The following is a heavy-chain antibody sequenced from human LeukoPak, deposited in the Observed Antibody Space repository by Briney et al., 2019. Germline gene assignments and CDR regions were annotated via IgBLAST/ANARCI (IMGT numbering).Heavy chain of an antibody. D-gene: IGHD3-22*01. Sequence: ASVKVSCKASGYTFTSYGISWVRQAPGKGLEWMGGFDPEDGETIYAQKFQGRVTMTEDTSTDTAYMELSSLRSEDTAVYYCATTSPYYDSSGYYYAEYFQHWGQGTLVTVSS. CDR2: FDPEDGET. CDR3: ATTSPYYDSSGYYYAEYFQH. CDR1: GYTFTSYG. J-gene: IGHJ1*01. V-gene: IGHV1-24*01.